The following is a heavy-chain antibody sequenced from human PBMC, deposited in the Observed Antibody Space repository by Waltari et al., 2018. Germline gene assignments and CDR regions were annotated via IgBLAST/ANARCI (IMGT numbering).Heavy chain of an antibody. CDR1: GFSLSNARMG. J-gene: IGHJ4*02. V-gene: IGHV2-26*01. CDR3: ARVHYDFWSGYMNKYYFDY. CDR2: IFSNDEK. Sequence: QVTLKESGPVLVKPTETLTLTCTVSGFSLSNARMGVSWIRQPPGKALEWLAHIFSNDEKSYSTSLKSRLTISKDTSKSQVVLTMTNMDPVDTATYYCARVHYDFWSGYMNKYYFDYWGQGTLVTVSS. D-gene: IGHD3-3*01.